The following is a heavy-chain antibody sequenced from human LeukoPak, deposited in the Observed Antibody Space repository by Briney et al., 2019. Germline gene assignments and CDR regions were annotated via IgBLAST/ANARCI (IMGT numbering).Heavy chain of an antibody. V-gene: IGHV4-34*01. Sequence: SETLSLTCAVYGGSFSGYYWSWIRQPPGKGLEWIGEINHSGSTNYNPSLKSRVTISVDTSKNQFSLKLSSVTAADTAVYYRARQGYHRDVWGKGTTVNISS. J-gene: IGHJ6*03. CDR1: GGSFSGYY. CDR2: INHSGST. CDR3: ARQGYHRDV.